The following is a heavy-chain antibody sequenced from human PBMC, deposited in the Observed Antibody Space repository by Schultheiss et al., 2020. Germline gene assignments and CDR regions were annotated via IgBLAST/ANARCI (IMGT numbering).Heavy chain of an antibody. CDR3: AREVIVVDTNYYYYMDV. J-gene: IGHJ6*03. V-gene: IGHV3-33*01. CDR1: GFTFSSYG. D-gene: IGHD3-22*01. CDR2: IWYDGSNK. Sequence: GGSLRLSCAASGFTFSSYGMHWVRQAPGKGLEWVAVIWYDGSNKYYADSVKGRFTISRDNSKNTLYLQMNSLRAEDTAVYYCAREVIVVDTNYYYYMDVWGKGTTVTVSS.